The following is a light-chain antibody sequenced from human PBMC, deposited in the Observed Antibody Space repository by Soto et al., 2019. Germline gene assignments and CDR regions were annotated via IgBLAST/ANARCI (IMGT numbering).Light chain of an antibody. CDR1: QSVSSSC. CDR3: QQYGTSPRT. J-gene: IGKJ1*01. Sequence: EIVLTQSPGTLSLSPGERATLSCRASQSVSSSCLAWYQQKPGQAPRLLIYGAGSRATGIPDRFSGSGSGTDFTLTISRLEPEDFAVYYCQQYGTSPRTFGQGTKVEIK. CDR2: GAG. V-gene: IGKV3-20*01.